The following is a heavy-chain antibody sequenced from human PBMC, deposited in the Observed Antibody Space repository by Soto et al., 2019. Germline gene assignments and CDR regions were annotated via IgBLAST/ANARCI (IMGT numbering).Heavy chain of an antibody. CDR3: ARVQGSGCWDSAQSYYYMDV. V-gene: IGHV4-59*11. D-gene: IGHD1-26*01. J-gene: IGHJ6*03. CDR1: GVSINTQY. Sequence: QVQLHESGPGLVKPSETLSVTCTVSGVSINTQYWSWVRQPPGKGLEWIGSLFNSGKAKHNPSLKWWVTMSLDTSKNQLSLKLSSVSAEDTGVYFCARVQGSGCWDSAQSYYYMDVWGKGATVTVSS. CDR2: LFNSGKA.